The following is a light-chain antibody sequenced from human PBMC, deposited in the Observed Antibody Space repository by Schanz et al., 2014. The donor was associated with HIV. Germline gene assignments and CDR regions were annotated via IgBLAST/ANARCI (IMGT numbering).Light chain of an antibody. CDR1: QTVSSN. V-gene: IGKV3D-15*01. Sequence: EIVLTQSPVILSLSPGERATLSCRASQTVSSNSLGWYQQKRGQVPRLLIFDASKRATGIPARFSGSGSGTDFTLSISSLQSEDFAVYYCQQYNNWPRTFGQGTKVEIK. CDR3: QQYNNWPRT. J-gene: IGKJ1*01. CDR2: DAS.